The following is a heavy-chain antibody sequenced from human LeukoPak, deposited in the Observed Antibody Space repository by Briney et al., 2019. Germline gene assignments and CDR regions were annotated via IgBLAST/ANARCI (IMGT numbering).Heavy chain of an antibody. Sequence: GGSLRLSCAASGFTVSSNYMSWVRQAPGKGLEWVSVIYSGGSTYYADSVKGRFTISRDNSKNTLYLQMNSLRAEDTAVYYCARDASRLGAFDIRGQGTMVTVSS. CDR3: ARDASRLGAFDI. CDR1: GFTVSSNY. V-gene: IGHV3-66*01. CDR2: IYSGGST. D-gene: IGHD2/OR15-2a*01. J-gene: IGHJ3*02.